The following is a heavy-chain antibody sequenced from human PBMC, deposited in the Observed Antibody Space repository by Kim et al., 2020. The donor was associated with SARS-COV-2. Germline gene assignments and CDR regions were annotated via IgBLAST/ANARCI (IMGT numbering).Heavy chain of an antibody. CDR1: GGSISSSSYY. Sequence: SETLSLTCTVSGGSISSSSYYWGWIRQPPGKGLEWIGSIYYSGSTYYNPSLKSRVTISVDTSKNQFSLKLSSVTAADTAVYYCARRLGLPYGMDVWGQGTTVTVSS. J-gene: IGHJ6*02. CDR2: IYYSGST. V-gene: IGHV4-39*01. CDR3: ARRLGLPYGMDV. D-gene: IGHD2-21*01.